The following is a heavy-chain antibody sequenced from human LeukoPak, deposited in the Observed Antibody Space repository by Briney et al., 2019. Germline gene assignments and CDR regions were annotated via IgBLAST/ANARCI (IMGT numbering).Heavy chain of an antibody. Sequence: GGSLRLSCAASGFTFSTYWMSWVRQAPGKGLEWVAVISYDGSNKYYADSVKGRFTISRDNSKNTLYLQMNSLRAEDTAVYYCARSHSSGWYYFDYWGQGTLVTVSS. CDR2: ISYDGSNK. D-gene: IGHD6-19*01. CDR1: GFTFSTYW. J-gene: IGHJ4*02. CDR3: ARSHSSGWYYFDY. V-gene: IGHV3-30-3*01.